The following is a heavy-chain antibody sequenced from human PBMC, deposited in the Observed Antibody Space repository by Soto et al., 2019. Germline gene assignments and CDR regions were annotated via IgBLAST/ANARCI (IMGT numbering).Heavy chain of an antibody. CDR2: INGDGTDT. Sequence: PGGSLRLSCAASGFTFSMYWMHWVRQAPGKGLLWVSRINGDGTDTTYADSVKGRFTISRDNAKNTVYLQMNGLRAEDTAVYYCAKVRYSSSPLFDYWGQGTLVTVSS. CDR1: GFTFSMYW. V-gene: IGHV3-74*03. CDR3: AKVRYSSSPLFDY. J-gene: IGHJ4*02. D-gene: IGHD6-6*01.